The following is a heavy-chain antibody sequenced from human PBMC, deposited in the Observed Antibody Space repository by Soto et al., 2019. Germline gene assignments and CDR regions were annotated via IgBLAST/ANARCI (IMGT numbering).Heavy chain of an antibody. CDR3: ARRYSSAFDI. V-gene: IGHV4-59*08. CDR2: IYYSGST. Sequence: QVQLQESGPGLVKPSETLSLTCTVSGGSISSYYWSWIRQPPGKGLEWIGYIYYSGSTNYNPSLKRRVTISVDTSHNQFSLKLSSVTAADTAVYYCARRYSSAFDIWGQGTMVTVSS. J-gene: IGHJ3*02. D-gene: IGHD6-13*01. CDR1: GGSISSYY.